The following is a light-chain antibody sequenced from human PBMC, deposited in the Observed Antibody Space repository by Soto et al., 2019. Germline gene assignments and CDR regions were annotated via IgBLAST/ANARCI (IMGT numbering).Light chain of an antibody. CDR1: QGISSY. J-gene: IGKJ1*01. CDR2: AAS. Sequence: DIQMTQSPSSLSASVGDRVTIACRASQGISSYLAWFQEKPGKAPNSLIYAASSLQNGVPPRFIGSGSGTDFNLTISNLQPEDFATYYCQQYNSYPVTFGQGTKVESK. CDR3: QQYNSYPVT. V-gene: IGKV1-16*01.